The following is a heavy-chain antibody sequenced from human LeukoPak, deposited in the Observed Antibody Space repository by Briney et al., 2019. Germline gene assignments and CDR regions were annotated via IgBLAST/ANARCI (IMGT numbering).Heavy chain of an antibody. CDR3: ARGSDFWSRQFDY. Sequence: SETLSLTCTVSGGSISSYYWSWIRQPPGKGLEWIGYIYYSGSTNYNPSLKSRATISVDTSKNQFSLKLSSVTAADTAVYYCARGSDFWSRQFDYWGQGTLVTVSS. CDR2: IYYSGST. J-gene: IGHJ4*02. V-gene: IGHV4-59*12. D-gene: IGHD3-3*01. CDR1: GGSISSYY.